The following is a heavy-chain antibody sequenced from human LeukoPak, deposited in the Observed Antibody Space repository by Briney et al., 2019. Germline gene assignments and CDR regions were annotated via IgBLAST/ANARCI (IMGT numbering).Heavy chain of an antibody. V-gene: IGHV3-73*01. CDR2: IRSKANSYAT. D-gene: IGHD5-18*01. Sequence: PGGSLRLSCAASGFTFSGSAMHWVRQASGKGLEWVGRIRSKANSYATAYAASVKGRFTISRDDSKNTAYLQMNSLKTEDTAVYYCTSQGGYSYGYMFYCGQGTLVTVSS. J-gene: IGHJ4*02. CDR1: GFTFSGSA. CDR3: TSQGGYSYGYMFY.